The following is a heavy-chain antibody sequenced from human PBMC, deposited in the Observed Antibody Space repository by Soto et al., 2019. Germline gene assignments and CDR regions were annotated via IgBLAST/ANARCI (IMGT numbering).Heavy chain of an antibody. D-gene: IGHD3-10*01. V-gene: IGHV1-18*01. Sequence: QVQLVQSGTEVRAPGASVKVSCKAIGYTFTDYIITWVRQAPGHGLESMGWINTYNGYTNYAQNVQGRVTMSTDTSSSTAYLELRSLRSDDTAVYYCARDQGRGVFDSVWGQGTLVTVSS. J-gene: IGHJ4*02. CDR2: INTYNGYT. CDR3: ARDQGRGVFDSV. CDR1: GYTFTDYI.